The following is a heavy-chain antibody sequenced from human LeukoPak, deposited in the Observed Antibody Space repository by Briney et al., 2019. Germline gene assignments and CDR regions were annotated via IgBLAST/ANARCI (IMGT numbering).Heavy chain of an antibody. D-gene: IGHD5-18*01. Sequence: GGSLRLTCAASGFTFDDYAMHWVRGARGKGLVWVSGINSDGGTTTYADCVEGRCPISRDNAKNYLYLKMNSLRAEDTALYYCAKDRGYSYRKDYFVYWGQGTLVTVSS. V-gene: IGHV3-9*01. CDR3: AKDRGYSYRKDYFVY. J-gene: IGHJ4*02. CDR2: INSDGGTT. CDR1: GFTFDDYA.